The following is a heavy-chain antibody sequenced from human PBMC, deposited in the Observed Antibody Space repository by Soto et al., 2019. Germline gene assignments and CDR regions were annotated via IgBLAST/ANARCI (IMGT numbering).Heavy chain of an antibody. Sequence: QVQLVQSGAEVKKPGSSVKVSCKASGGTFSSYTISWVRQAPGQGLEWMGRIIPILGIANYAQKFQGRVXIXAXXSTSTAYMELSSLRSEDTAVYYCARGRRGADWFDYWGQGTLVTVSS. CDR2: IIPILGIA. CDR3: ARGRRGADWFDY. V-gene: IGHV1-69*02. J-gene: IGHJ4*02. CDR1: GGTFSSYT. D-gene: IGHD3-10*01.